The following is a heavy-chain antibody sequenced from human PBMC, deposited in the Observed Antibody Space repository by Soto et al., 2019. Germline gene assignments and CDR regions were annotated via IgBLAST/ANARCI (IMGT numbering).Heavy chain of an antibody. J-gene: IGHJ4*02. CDR1: GFTFSSYW. D-gene: IGHD1-1*01. CDR3: ASPLYNWNDFDY. Sequence: GGSLRLSCAASGFTFSSYWMHWVRQAPGKGLVWVSRINSDGSSTSYADSVKGRFTISRDNAKNTLYLQMNSLRAEDTAVYYCASPLYNWNDFDYWGQGTLVTVSS. V-gene: IGHV3-74*01. CDR2: INSDGSST.